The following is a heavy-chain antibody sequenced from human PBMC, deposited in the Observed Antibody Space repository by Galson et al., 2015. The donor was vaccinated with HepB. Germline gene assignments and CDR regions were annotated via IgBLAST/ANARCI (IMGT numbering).Heavy chain of an antibody. J-gene: IGHJ6*02. V-gene: IGHV3-21*01. CDR1: GFTFSSYS. D-gene: IGHD2-15*01. Sequence: SLRLSCAASGFTFSSYSMNWVRQAPGKGLEWVSSISSSSSYIYYADSVKGRFTISRDNAKSSLYLQMNSLRAEDTAVYYCARDQTVVVVAATLSGYYYGMDVWGQGTTVTVSS. CDR2: ISSSSSYI. CDR3: ARDQTVVVVAATLSGYYYGMDV.